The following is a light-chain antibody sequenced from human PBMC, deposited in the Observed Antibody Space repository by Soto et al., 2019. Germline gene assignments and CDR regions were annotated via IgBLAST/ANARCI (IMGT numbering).Light chain of an antibody. J-gene: IGLJ1*01. CDR3: SSYTSSSTPYV. V-gene: IGLV2-14*01. Sequence: QSALTQPASVSGSPGQSITISCTGTSSDVGGYNYVSWYQQHPVKAPKLMIYDVTNRPSGVSDRFSGSKSGNTASLTISGLQAEDEADYLGSSYTSSSTPYVFGTGTKVTVL. CDR1: SSDVGGYNY. CDR2: DVT.